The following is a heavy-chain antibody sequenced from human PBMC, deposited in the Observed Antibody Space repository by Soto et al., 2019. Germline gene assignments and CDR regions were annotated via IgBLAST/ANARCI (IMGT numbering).Heavy chain of an antibody. Sequence: DVLLLESGGGLVQPEGSLRLSCAASGFTFSSYAMGWVRQGPGKGLEWVAVVSIGGSTHYAGSVRGRVTISRDNSKNTLSLQRNSQTAEDTAVYFSAKRRCAGGHFDYWGQGALDTVSS. CDR3: AKRRCAGGHFDY. CDR2: VSIGGST. V-gene: IGHV3-23*01. CDR1: GFTFSSYA. D-gene: IGHD2-8*02. J-gene: IGHJ4*02.